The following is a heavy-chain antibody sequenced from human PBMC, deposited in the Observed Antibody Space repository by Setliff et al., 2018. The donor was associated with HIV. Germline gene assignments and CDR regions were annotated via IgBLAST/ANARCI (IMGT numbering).Heavy chain of an antibody. CDR2: IDRDGSET. V-gene: IGHV3-7*01. J-gene: IGHJ4*02. CDR3: ARDLSSGSYFGYFDY. D-gene: IGHD1-26*01. Sequence: ETLRLSCVASRFTFNDYWMSWVRQAPGKGLEWVANIDRDGSETNYVDSVKGRFTIFRDNAKSSMYLQMNSLRAEDTAIYYCARDLSSGSYFGYFDYWGQGTLVTVSS. CDR1: RFTFNDYW.